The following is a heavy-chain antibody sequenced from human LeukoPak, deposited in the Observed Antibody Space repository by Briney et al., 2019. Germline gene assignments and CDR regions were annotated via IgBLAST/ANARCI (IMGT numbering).Heavy chain of an antibody. D-gene: IGHD3-22*01. V-gene: IGHV3-74*01. CDR3: SRDQYDSGVGGD. J-gene: IGHJ4*02. CDR2: INSDGSST. Sequence: PGGSLRLSCAASGFTFSSHWMHWVRQVLGRGLVWVSRINSDGSSTSYADSVKGRFTISRDNAKNTLYLQMNSLRAGDTAVYYCSRDQYDSGVGGDWGQGTLVTVSS. CDR1: GFTFSSHW.